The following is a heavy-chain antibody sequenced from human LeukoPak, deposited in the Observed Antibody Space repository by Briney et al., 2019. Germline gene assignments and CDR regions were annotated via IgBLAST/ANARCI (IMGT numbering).Heavy chain of an antibody. J-gene: IGHJ4*02. CDR1: GYTFTGYY. CDR2: INPNSGGT. Sequence: ASVKVSCKASGYTFTGYYMHWVRQAPGQGLEWMGWINPNSGGTNYAQKFQGRVTMTRDTSISTAYMELSRLRSDDTAVYYCARGAGGNYYDSSGYVTGYWGQGTLVTVSS. V-gene: IGHV1-2*02. CDR3: ARGAGGNYYDSSGYVTGY. D-gene: IGHD3-22*01.